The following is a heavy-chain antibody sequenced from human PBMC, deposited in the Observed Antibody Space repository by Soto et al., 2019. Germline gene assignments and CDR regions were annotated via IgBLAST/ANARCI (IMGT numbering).Heavy chain of an antibody. CDR3: ARDNVWAFDY. V-gene: IGHV3-48*02. D-gene: IGHD7-27*01. Sequence: EVQLVEAGGGLVQPGGSLRLSCAASGYTFSSYSMNWVRQAPGKGLEWVSYITGGSDTIHYADSVKGRFTISRDNAKNSLYLHMNSLRDEDTAVYFCARDNVWAFDYWGQGTLVTVSS. CDR1: GYTFSSYS. J-gene: IGHJ4*02. CDR2: ITGGSDTI.